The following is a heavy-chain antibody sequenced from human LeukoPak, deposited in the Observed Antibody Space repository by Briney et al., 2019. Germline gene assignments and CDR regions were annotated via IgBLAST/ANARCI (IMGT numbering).Heavy chain of an antibody. CDR3: ARGDKRSPRLPICEY. CDR2: FDPEDGET. CDR1: GYTLTELS. Sequence: ASVKVSCKVSGYTLTELSTHWVRQAPGKGLEWMGGFDPEDGETIYAQKFQGRVTMTRDTSISTAYMELSRLRSDDTAVYYCARGDKRSPRLPICEYWGQGTLVTVSS. V-gene: IGHV1-24*01. D-gene: IGHD1-1*01. J-gene: IGHJ4*02.